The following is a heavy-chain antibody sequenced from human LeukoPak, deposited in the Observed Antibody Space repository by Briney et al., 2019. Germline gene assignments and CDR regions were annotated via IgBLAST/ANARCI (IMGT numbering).Heavy chain of an antibody. D-gene: IGHD3-3*01. CDR3: AKLNHLRFLEWSRDDAFDI. V-gene: IGHV3-30*02. J-gene: IGHJ3*02. Sequence: GGSLRLSCAASGFTFTSYWMSWVRQAPGKGLEWVAFIRYDGSNKYYADSVKGRFTISRDNSKNTLYLQMNSLRAEDTAVYYCAKLNHLRFLEWSRDDAFDIWGQGTMVTVSS. CDR2: IRYDGSNK. CDR1: GFTFTSYW.